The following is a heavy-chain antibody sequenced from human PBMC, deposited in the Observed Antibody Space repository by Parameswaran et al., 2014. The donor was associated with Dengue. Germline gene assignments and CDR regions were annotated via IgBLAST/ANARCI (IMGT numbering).Heavy chain of an antibody. V-gene: IGHV4-30-4*01. Sequence: RWIRQPPGKGLEWIGCVHHSGTTFYNASLKGGITISMDTSKNQFSLNLTSVTAAATAVYYCAREPGGVTGPVSSVGFDPWGRGKLVTVSS. J-gene: IGHJ5*02. CDR3: AREPGGVTGPVSSVGFDP. CDR2: VHHSGTT. D-gene: IGHD1-20*01.